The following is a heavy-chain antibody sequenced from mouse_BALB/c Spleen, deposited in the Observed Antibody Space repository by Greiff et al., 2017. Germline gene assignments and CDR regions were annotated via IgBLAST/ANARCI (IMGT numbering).Heavy chain of an antibody. V-gene: IGHV2-6-4*01. D-gene: IGHD1-1*01. Sequence: VHLVESGPGLVAPSQCLSITCTVSGFSLSRYSVHWVRQPPGKGLEWLGMIWGGGSTDYNSALKSRLSISKDNSKSQVFLKMNSLQTDDTAMYYCASPITTVVGDAMDYWGQGTSVTVSS. J-gene: IGHJ4*01. CDR3: ASPITTVVGDAMDY. CDR2: IWGGGST. CDR1: GFSLSRYS.